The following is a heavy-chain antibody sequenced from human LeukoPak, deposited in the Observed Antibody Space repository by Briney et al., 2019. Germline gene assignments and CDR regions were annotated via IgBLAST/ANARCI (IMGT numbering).Heavy chain of an antibody. CDR3: ARGSVVGALGDFDY. Sequence: GASVKVSCKASGGTFSSYAISWVRQAPGQGLEWMGWINTNTGNPTYAQGFTGRFVFSLDTSVSTAYLQISSLKAEDTAVYYCARGSVVGALGDFDYWGQGTLVTVSS. D-gene: IGHD1-26*01. V-gene: IGHV7-4-1*02. J-gene: IGHJ4*02. CDR1: GGTFSSYA. CDR2: INTNTGNP.